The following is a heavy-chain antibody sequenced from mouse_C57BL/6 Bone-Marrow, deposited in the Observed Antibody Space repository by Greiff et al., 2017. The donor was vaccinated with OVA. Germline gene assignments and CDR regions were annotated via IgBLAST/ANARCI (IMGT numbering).Heavy chain of an antibody. CDR3: ARSGDGYYAYFDY. Sequence: VQLQQSGAELARPGASVKLSCKASGYTFTSYGISWVKQRTGQGLEWIGEINPSTGGTTYNQKFKAKATLTVDKSSSTAYMQLKSLTSEDSAVHYCARSGDGYYAYFDYWGQGTTLTVSS. CDR2: INPSTGGT. V-gene: IGHV1-81*01. D-gene: IGHD2-3*01. CDR1: GYTFTSYG. J-gene: IGHJ2*01.